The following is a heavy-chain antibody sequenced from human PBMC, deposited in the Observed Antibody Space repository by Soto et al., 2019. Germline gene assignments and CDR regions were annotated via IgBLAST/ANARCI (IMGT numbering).Heavy chain of an antibody. V-gene: IGHV4-59*08. D-gene: IGHD6-19*01. Sequence: QVQLQESGPGLVKPSETLSLTCTVSGGSISSYYWSWIRQPPGKGLEWIGYIYYSGSTNYNPSLKSRVTISVDTSKNQFSLKLSSVTAADTAVYYCARHPYSGIAVAGPNEWWGQGTLVTVSS. CDR2: IYYSGST. J-gene: IGHJ4*02. CDR1: GGSISSYY. CDR3: ARHPYSGIAVAGPNEW.